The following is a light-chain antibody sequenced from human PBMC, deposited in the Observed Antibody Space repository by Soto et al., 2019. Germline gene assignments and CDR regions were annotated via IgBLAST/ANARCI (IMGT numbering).Light chain of an antibody. J-gene: IGLJ2*01. CDR3: AAWDDSLSGVV. Sequence: QSVLTQPPSASGTPGQRVTISCSGSSSNMGSNSVHWYKQLPGTAPKLLIYSNTQRPSGVPDRFSGSKSGTSASLAISGLQSEDEADYYCAAWDDSLSGVVFGGGTKVTVL. V-gene: IGLV1-44*01. CDR1: SSNMGSNS. CDR2: SNT.